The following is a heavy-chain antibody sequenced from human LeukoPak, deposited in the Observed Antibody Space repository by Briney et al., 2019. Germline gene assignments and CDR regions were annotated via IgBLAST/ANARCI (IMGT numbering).Heavy chain of an antibody. Sequence: GGSLRLSCVTSGITFSNYYMHWVRHVPGEGLVWVSHIIQDGSVTSYVDSVKGRFTISRDKAKNTVYLQLNNLRAEDTAVYYCATDDYRGLGYWGQGTLVTVSS. V-gene: IGHV3-74*01. D-gene: IGHD3-16*01. CDR3: ATDDYRGLGY. CDR1: GITFSNYY. J-gene: IGHJ4*02. CDR2: IIQDGSVT.